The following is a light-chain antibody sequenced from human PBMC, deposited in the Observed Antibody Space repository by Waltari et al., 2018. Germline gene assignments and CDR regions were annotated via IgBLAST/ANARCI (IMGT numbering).Light chain of an antibody. J-gene: IGKJ1*01. CDR2: TAS. CDR3: QHSDGFPWA. CDR1: RNIAIW. Sequence: IQFTQSPYSLSASGGDRVTITYRASRNIAIWLAWYQQKPGKAPKLLISTASSLQRGVPLRFSGSGSGTDFTLTISTLQPEDSATYSCQHSDGFPWAFGQGTRVELK. V-gene: IGKV1-12*01.